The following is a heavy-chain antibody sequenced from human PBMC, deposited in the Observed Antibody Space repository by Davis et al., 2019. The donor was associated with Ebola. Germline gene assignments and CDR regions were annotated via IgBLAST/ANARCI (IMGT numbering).Heavy chain of an antibody. J-gene: IGHJ4*02. Sequence: ASVKVSCKASGYTFTSYGITWVRQAPGQGLEWMGWINPHNGNTNYAQNVQGRVTMTTDTSTSTAYMEVGSLRSDDTAVYYCARDQFPTTSDHWGQGTLVTVSS. V-gene: IGHV1-18*04. CDR2: INPHNGNT. D-gene: IGHD1-1*01. CDR1: GYTFTSYG. CDR3: ARDQFPTTSDH.